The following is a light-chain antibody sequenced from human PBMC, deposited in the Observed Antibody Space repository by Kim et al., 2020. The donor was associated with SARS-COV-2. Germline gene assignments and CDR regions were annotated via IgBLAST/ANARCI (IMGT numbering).Light chain of an antibody. CDR1: SSDVGGYNY. CDR3: CSYAGSYGV. J-gene: IGLJ3*02. CDR2: DVS. Sequence: QSALTQPRSVSGSPGQSVTISCTGTSSDVGGYNYVSWYQQHPGKAPKLMIYDVSKRPSGVHDRFSVSKSGNTASLTISGLQAEDEADYYCCSYAGSYGVFGGGTQLTVL. V-gene: IGLV2-11*01.